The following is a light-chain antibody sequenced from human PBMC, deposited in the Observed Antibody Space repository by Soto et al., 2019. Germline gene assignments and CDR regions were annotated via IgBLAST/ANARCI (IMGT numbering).Light chain of an antibody. CDR3: SSFITSTSYV. J-gene: IGLJ1*01. V-gene: IGLV2-14*03. Sequence: QSVLTQPASVSGSPGQSITISCTGTSSDVGNYNYVSWYQQYPGKAPKLLISDVSYRPSGVSNRFSGSKSGNTASLTISGLQAEDEADYYCSSFITSTSYVFGNGTKVTVL. CDR2: DVS. CDR1: SSDVGNYNY.